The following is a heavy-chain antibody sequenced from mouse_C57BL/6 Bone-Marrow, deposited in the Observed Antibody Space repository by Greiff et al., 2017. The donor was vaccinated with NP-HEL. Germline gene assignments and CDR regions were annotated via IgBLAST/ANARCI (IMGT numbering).Heavy chain of an antibody. D-gene: IGHD3-2*02. J-gene: IGHJ4*01. CDR3: AREGTAQATGAMDY. V-gene: IGHV1-69*01. Sequence: QVQLQQPGAELVMPGASVKLSCKASGYTFTSYWMHWVKQRPGQGLEWIGEIDPSDSYTTYNQKFKGKSTLTVDKSSSTAYMQLSSLTSEDSAVYYWAREGTAQATGAMDYGGQGPSVTVSS. CDR2: IDPSDSYT. CDR1: GYTFTSYW.